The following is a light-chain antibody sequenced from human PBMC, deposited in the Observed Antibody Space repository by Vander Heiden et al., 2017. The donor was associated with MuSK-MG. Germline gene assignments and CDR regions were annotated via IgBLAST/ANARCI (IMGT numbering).Light chain of an antibody. J-gene: IGKJ4*01. V-gene: IGKV4-1*01. Sequence: DIVMTQSPDSLAVSLGERATINCKSSQSVLYSSNNKNYLAWYQQKPGQPPKLLLYWASTRESGVPDRFSGSGSGTDFTLTISSLQAEDVAVYYCQQYYSTNSFGGGTKVEIK. CDR3: QQYYSTNS. CDR1: QSVLYSSNNKNY. CDR2: WAS.